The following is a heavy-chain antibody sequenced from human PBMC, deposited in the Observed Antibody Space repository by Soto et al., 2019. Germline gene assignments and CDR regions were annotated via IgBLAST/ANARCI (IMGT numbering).Heavy chain of an antibody. V-gene: IGHV4-59*08. CDR2: IYYSGST. CDR1: GGSISSYY. J-gene: IGHJ4*02. Sequence: SETLSLTCTVSGGSISSYYWSWIRQPPGKGLEWIGYIYYSGSTNYNPSLKSRVTISVDTSKNQFSLKLSSVTAADTAVYYCARRGDSSSWPPYFDYWGQGTLVTVSS. D-gene: IGHD6-13*01. CDR3: ARRGDSSSWPPYFDY.